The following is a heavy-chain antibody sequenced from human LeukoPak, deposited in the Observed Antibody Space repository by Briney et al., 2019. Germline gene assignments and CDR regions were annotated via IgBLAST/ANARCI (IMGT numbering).Heavy chain of an antibody. J-gene: IGHJ4*02. D-gene: IGHD2-2*01. CDR3: ARDTFFSCSSTSCSDY. CDR1: GGTFSSYA. Sequence: SVKVSCRASGGTFSSYAISWVRQAPGQGLEWMGRIIPIFGTANYAQKFQGRVTITTDESTSTAYMELSSLRSEDTAVYYCARDTFFSCSSTSCSDYWGQGTLVTVSS. V-gene: IGHV1-69*05. CDR2: IIPIFGTA.